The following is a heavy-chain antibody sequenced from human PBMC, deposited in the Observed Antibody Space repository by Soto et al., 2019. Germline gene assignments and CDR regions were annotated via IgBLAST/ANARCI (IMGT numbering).Heavy chain of an antibody. CDR1: GDSVNSGGYY. J-gene: IGHJ4*02. D-gene: IGHD2-8*01. Sequence: SETLSLTCSVSGDSVNSGGYYWTWIRQHPGKGLEWIGYIYYSGSTYYNPSLKSRVTISVDTSKNQFSLKLSSVTAADTAVYYCARLHCTNGVCYSFDYWGQGTLVTVS. CDR3: ARLHCTNGVCYSFDY. V-gene: IGHV4-31*03. CDR2: IYYSGST.